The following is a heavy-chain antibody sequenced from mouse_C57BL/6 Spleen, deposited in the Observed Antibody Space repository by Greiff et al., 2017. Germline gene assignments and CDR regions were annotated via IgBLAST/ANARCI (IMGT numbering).Heavy chain of an antibody. Sequence: VQLKQSGPGLVLPSQSLSITCPVSVFSLTSYGVPWVRQSPGKGLECLGVLWSFGSTDYNAAFISRLSLSKDNSKSQVFFKMNSLQADDTAIYDSARNGGYYGRGDYWGQGTSVTVSS. D-gene: IGHD1-1*01. V-gene: IGHV2-2*01. CDR2: LWSFGST. CDR1: VFSLTSYG. J-gene: IGHJ4*01. CDR3: ARNGGYYGRGDY.